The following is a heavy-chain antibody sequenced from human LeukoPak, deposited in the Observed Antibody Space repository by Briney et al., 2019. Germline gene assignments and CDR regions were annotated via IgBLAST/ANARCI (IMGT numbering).Heavy chain of an antibody. D-gene: IGHD1-20*01. Sequence: PSETLSLTCAVSGYSISSGYYWGWIRQPPGKGQEWIGYISYSGSTYYNPSLKSRVTISVDTSKNQFSLKLSAVTAADTAVYYCARALSNWNDFDYWGQGTLVTVSS. CDR1: GYSISSGYY. J-gene: IGHJ4*02. V-gene: IGHV4-30-4*08. CDR3: ARALSNWNDFDY. CDR2: ISYSGST.